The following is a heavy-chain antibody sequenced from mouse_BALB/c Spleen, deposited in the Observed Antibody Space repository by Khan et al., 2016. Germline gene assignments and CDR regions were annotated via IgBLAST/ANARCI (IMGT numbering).Heavy chain of an antibody. D-gene: IGHD2-14*01. CDR3: AQKGTDYRYDAFDV. CDR1: GYTFTNYV. J-gene: IGHJ1*01. V-gene: IGHV1S136*01. CDR2: VNPYNDGT. Sequence: VQLQQSGPELVKPGASVKMSCKASGYTFTNYVIHWVKQKPGQGLECIGYVNPYNDGTKYNEKFKGKATLTSDKSSRTAYMELSSLTSEASAVYYCAQKGTDYRYDAFDVWGAGTTVTVSS.